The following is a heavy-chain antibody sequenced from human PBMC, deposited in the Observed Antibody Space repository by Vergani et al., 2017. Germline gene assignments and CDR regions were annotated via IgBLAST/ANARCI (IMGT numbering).Heavy chain of an antibody. Sequence: QVQLVESGGGVVQPGRSLRLSCAASGFTFSSYGMHWVRQALGKGLEWVAVIWYDGSNKYYADSVKGRFTISRDNSKNTLYLQMNSLRAEDTAVYYCARDPRGKSNPSSALGDYWGQGTLVTVSS. CDR3: ARDPRGKSNPSSALGDY. CDR1: GFTFSSYG. CDR2: IWYDGSNK. J-gene: IGHJ4*02. D-gene: IGHD4-11*01. V-gene: IGHV3-33*01.